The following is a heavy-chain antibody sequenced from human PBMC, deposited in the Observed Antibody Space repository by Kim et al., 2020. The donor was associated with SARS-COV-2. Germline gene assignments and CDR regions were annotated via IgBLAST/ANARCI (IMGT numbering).Heavy chain of an antibody. CDR2: IRSKAYGGTT. CDR1: GFTFGDYA. J-gene: IGHJ4*02. D-gene: IGHD5-18*01. V-gene: IGHV3-49*03. CDR3: TRDPWIQQGPSDY. Sequence: GGSLRLSCTASGFTFGDYAMSWFRQAPGKGLEWVGFIRSKAYGGTTEYAASVKGRFTISRDDSKSIAYLQMNSLKTEDTAVYYCTRDPWIQQGPSDYWGQGTLVTVSS.